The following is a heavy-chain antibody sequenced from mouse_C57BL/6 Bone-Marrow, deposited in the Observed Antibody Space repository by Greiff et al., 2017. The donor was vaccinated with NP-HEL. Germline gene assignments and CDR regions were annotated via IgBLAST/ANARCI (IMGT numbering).Heavy chain of an antibody. D-gene: IGHD1-1*01. Sequence: QVQLQQPGTELVKPGASVKLSCKASGYTFTSYWMHWVKQRPGQGLEWIGNINPSNGGTYYNEKFKSKATLTVDTSSSTAYMQLSSLTSEDSAVYYCARRDYYDSGARVWGTGTTVTVSS. CDR2: INPSNGGT. CDR3: ARRDYYDSGARV. J-gene: IGHJ1*03. V-gene: IGHV1-53*01. CDR1: GYTFTSYW.